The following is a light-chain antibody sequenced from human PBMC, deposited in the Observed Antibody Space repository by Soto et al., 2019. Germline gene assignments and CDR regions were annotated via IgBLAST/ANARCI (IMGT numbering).Light chain of an antibody. CDR2: DAS. CDR1: QSVSNY. V-gene: IGKV3-11*01. Sequence: EIVLTQSPATLSLSPGERATLSCRASQSVSNYLAWYQQKPGQAPRLLIYDASNRATGIPARFSGSGSGTDFTLTISTLAPDAFAVYYCQQHINRLSFGGGTKVEIK. CDR3: QQHINRLS. J-gene: IGKJ4*01.